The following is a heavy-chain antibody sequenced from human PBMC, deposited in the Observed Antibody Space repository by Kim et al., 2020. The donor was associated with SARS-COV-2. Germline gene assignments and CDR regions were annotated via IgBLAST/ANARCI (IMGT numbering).Heavy chain of an antibody. CDR2: HSGST. CDR3: ARGWSFDY. V-gene: IGHV4-4*02. D-gene: IGHD1-1*01. Sequence: HSGSTNYNPSLKSRVTISVDQSKNQFSLRLSAVTAADTAVYYCARGWSFDYWGQGTLVTVSS. J-gene: IGHJ4*02.